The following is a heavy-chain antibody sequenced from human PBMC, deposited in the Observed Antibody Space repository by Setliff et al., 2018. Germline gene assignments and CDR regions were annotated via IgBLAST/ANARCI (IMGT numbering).Heavy chain of an antibody. J-gene: IGHJ6*02. D-gene: IGHD3-16*02. CDR2: ISSSSSYI. Sequence: GESLKISCAASAFTFSSYSMNWVRQAPGKGLEWVSSISSSSSYIYYADSVKGRFTISRDNAKNSLYLQMNSLRAEDAAVYYCARGKVLYDYVWGSYRYEDYYYGMDVWGQGTTVTVSS. CDR1: AFTFSSYS. CDR3: ARGKVLYDYVWGSYRYEDYYYGMDV. V-gene: IGHV3-21*01.